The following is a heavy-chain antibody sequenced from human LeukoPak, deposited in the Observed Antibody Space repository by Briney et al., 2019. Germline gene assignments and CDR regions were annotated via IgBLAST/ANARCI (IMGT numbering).Heavy chain of an antibody. D-gene: IGHD2-15*01. CDR3: ARGYCSGGSCYESRGWFDY. J-gene: IGHJ4*02. Sequence: SETLSLTCTVSGGSISSYYWSWIRQPPGKGLEWIGYIYYSGSTYYNPSLKSRVTISLDTSKNQFSLKLSSVTAADTAVYYCARGYCSGGSCYESRGWFDYWGQGTLVTVSS. V-gene: IGHV4-59*12. CDR2: IYYSGST. CDR1: GGSISSYY.